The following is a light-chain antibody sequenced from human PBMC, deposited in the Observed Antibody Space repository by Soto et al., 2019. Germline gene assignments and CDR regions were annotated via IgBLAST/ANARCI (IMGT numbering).Light chain of an antibody. J-gene: IGKJ4*01. CDR3: QHYGSVPPFT. CDR1: QSISSSF. CDR2: GAS. V-gene: IGKV3-20*01. Sequence: EFVLTQSPGTLSLSPGERATLSCRASQSISSSFLAWYQQKPGQAPRLLIYGASSRGTGIPDRFSGSGSGTDFTLTISRLEPEDFAVYYCQHYGSVPPFTFGGGTKVEIK.